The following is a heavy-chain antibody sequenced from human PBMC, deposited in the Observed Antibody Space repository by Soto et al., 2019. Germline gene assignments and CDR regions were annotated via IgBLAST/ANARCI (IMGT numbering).Heavy chain of an antibody. J-gene: IGHJ4*02. CDR2: ISYDGSNK. CDR3: AVSGSGSSGYFDY. Sequence: GGSLRLSCAASGFTFSSYGMHWVRQAPGKGLEWVAVISYDGSNKYYADSVKGRFTISRDNSKNTLYLQMNSLRAEDTAVYYCAVSGSGSSGYFDYWGQGTLGTVSS. V-gene: IGHV3-30*03. CDR1: GFTFSSYG. D-gene: IGHD3-10*01.